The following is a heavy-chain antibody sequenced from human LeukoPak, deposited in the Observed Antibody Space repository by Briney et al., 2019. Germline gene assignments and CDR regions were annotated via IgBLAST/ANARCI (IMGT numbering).Heavy chain of an antibody. CDR3: ARAGHCSGTNCYMEGFDY. D-gene: IGHD2-2*02. Sequence: VTSVKVSCKASGYTFTGNGISWVRQAPGQGLEWMGWISGYNGNTEYARMLQGRVTMTTDTSTSTAYMESRSLRSDDTAVYYCARAGHCSGTNCYMEGFDYWGQGTLVTVSS. CDR1: GYTFTGNG. J-gene: IGHJ4*02. CDR2: ISGYNGNT. V-gene: IGHV1-18*01.